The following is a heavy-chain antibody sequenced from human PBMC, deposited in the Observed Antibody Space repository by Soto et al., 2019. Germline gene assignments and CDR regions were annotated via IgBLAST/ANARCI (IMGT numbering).Heavy chain of an antibody. J-gene: IGHJ4*02. D-gene: IGHD3-3*01. CDR2: IKQDGSEK. V-gene: IGHV3-7*01. CDR3: ASYDFWSGSEVY. CDR1: GFTFSSYW. Sequence: GGSLRLSCAASGFTFSSYWVSWVRQAPGKGLEWVANIKQDGSEKYYVDSVKGRFTISRDNAKNSLYLQMNSLRAEDTAVYYCASYDFWSGSEVYWGQGTLVTVSS.